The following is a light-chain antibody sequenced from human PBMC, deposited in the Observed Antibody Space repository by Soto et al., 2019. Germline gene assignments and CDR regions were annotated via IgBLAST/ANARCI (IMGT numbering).Light chain of an antibody. J-gene: IGLJ1*01. CDR3: SSYASGNRYV. V-gene: IGLV2-8*01. Sequence: QSVLTQPPSASGSPGHSVTISCTGTSSDVGAYKYASWYQQHPGKAPKLMIYEVNKRPSGVPDRFSGSQSGNTASLTVSGLQAEDEADYYCSSYASGNRYVLGTGTKVTVL. CDR2: EVN. CDR1: SSDVGAYKY.